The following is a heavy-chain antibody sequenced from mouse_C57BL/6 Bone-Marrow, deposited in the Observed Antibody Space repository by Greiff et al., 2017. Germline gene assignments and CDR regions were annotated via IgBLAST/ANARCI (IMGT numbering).Heavy chain of an antibody. CDR3: TRDGNWYMED. Sequence: VKLQESGAELVRPGASVTLSCKASGYTFTAYEMHWVKQTPVHGLEWIGAIDPATGGPAFNQKFKGQALLTADKSSSTAYMALRRLPPAASAGYYCTRDGNWYMEDWGKGTTGNVSS. V-gene: IGHV1-15*01. CDR1: GYTFTAYE. CDR2: IDPATGGP. D-gene: IGHD2-1*01. J-gene: IGHJ1*03.